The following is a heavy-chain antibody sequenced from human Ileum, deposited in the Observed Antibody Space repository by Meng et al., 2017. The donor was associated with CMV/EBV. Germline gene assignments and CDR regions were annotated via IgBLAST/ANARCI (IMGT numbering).Heavy chain of an antibody. CDR3: VRASITMIDY. V-gene: IGHV4-39*07. J-gene: IGHJ4*02. CDR1: GDSISSGVYF. D-gene: IGHD3-22*01. Sequence: QLQVQEAGRVLVHAAETLSLTCAVSGDSISSGVYFCGWIRQHPKGLEGVASITYSGTTYYYPSLKSRVTMSLDTSKNQFSLKLNSVTAADTAVYYCVRASITMIDYWGQGTLVTVSS. CDR2: ITYSGTT.